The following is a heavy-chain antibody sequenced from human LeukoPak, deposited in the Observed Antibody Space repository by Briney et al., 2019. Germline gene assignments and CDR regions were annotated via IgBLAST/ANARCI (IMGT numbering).Heavy chain of an antibody. CDR3: ARESLRAGPFYYDSSSPLFGY. Sequence: ASVTVSCKATGYTFIKYVISWVRQAPGQGREWMGWISAYSGKTNYAQKLQGRVNMNSDTSMSTAYKELRSLRSVDTVVYFCARESLRAGPFYYDSSSPLFGYWGQGTLVTVSS. D-gene: IGHD3-22*01. J-gene: IGHJ4*02. CDR1: GYTFIKYV. CDR2: ISAYSGKT. V-gene: IGHV1-18*01.